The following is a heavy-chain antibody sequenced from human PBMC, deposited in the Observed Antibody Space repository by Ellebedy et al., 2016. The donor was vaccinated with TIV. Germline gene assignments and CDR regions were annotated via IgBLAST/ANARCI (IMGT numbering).Heavy chain of an antibody. D-gene: IGHD2-21*02. CDR1: GGSISSYY. Sequence: MPSETLSLTCTVSGGSISSYYWSWIRPPPGEGLEWIGYIYYSGRTNCNPSLKSRVTISVDTSKNQFSLQLSSVTAADTAVNYCARYGGGGDSPVAFDYWGQGTLVTVSS. CDR2: IYYSGRT. CDR3: ARYGGGGDSPVAFDY. J-gene: IGHJ4*02. V-gene: IGHV4-59*01.